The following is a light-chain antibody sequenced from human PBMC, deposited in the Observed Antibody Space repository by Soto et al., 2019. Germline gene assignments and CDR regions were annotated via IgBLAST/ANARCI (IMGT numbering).Light chain of an antibody. CDR1: QSVGRNY. V-gene: IGKV3-20*01. CDR2: DAS. J-gene: IGKJ4*02. CDR3: HQYVVSPIT. Sequence: EIVLTQSPGTLSLSPGESATLSCRASQSVGRNYLAWFQHKPDQAPRLLIYDASNRATGVPDRFSGSGSETDFTLSVTILEPEAFSVYYCHQYVVSPITFGGGTTGEIK.